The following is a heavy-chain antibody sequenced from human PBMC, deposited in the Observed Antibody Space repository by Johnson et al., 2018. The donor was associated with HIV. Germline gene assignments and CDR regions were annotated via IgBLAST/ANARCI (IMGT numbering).Heavy chain of an antibody. CDR2: ISWNSGSI. J-gene: IGHJ3*02. Sequence: VQLVESGGGLVQPGRSLRLSCAASGFTFDDYAMYWVRQGPGKGLEWVSGISWNSGSIGYADSVKGRFTISRDNAKNSLYLQMNSLRAEDTALYYCAKLTRLDAFDIWGQGTMVTVSS. CDR3: AKLTRLDAFDI. V-gene: IGHV3-9*01. CDR1: GFTFDDYA. D-gene: IGHD1-1*01.